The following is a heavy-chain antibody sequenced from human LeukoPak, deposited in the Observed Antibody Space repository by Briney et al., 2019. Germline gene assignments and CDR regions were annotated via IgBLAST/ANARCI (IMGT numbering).Heavy chain of an antibody. J-gene: IGHJ4*02. V-gene: IGHV4-59*08. CDR2: IYYSGRT. Sequence: PSETLSLTCTVSGGSISNYYWSWIRQPPGKGLEWIGDIYYSGRTNYNPSLKSRVTISVDTSKNQFSLKLNSVTAADTAVYYCARHRSGSYYYFDYWGQGTLVTVSS. CDR1: GGSISNYY. CDR3: ARHRSGSYYYFDY. D-gene: IGHD1-26*01.